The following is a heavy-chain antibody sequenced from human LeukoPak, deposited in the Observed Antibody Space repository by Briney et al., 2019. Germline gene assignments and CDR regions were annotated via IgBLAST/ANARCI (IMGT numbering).Heavy chain of an antibody. CDR1: GGSLSSYY. Sequence: SETLSLTCTVSGGSLSSYYWSWIRQPPGKGLEWIGYIYYSGSTNYNPSLKSRVTISVDTSKNQFSLKLSSVTAADTAVYYCARDIYYYGMDVWGQGTTVTVSS. CDR2: IYYSGST. V-gene: IGHV4-59*01. J-gene: IGHJ6*02. CDR3: ARDIYYYGMDV.